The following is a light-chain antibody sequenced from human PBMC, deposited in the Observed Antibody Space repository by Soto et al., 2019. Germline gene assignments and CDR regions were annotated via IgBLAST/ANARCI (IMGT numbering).Light chain of an antibody. CDR3: GTWDNSLNARV. J-gene: IGLJ3*02. CDR1: SSNIGNNY. Sequence: QSVLTQPPSVSAAPGQKVTISCSGSSSNIGNNYVSWYQQLPGTAPKLLIYDNNKRPSGIPDRFSGSKSGTSATLGITGLQTGDEADYYCGTWDNSLNARVFGGGTKLTVL. CDR2: DNN. V-gene: IGLV1-51*01.